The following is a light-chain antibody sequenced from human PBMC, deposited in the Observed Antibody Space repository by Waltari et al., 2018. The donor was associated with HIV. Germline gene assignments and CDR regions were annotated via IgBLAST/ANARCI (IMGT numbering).Light chain of an antibody. CDR2: DVS. Sequence: QSALTQPRSVSGSPGQSVTISCTGTSSDVGDYNSVSWYQQHPGKAPNLMIYDVSKWPSGVPDRLSGSKSGNTASLTMSGLQAEDEADYYCCSYAGTYTYVFGTGTKVTVL. CDR3: CSYAGTYTYV. CDR1: SSDVGDYNS. V-gene: IGLV2-11*01. J-gene: IGLJ1*01.